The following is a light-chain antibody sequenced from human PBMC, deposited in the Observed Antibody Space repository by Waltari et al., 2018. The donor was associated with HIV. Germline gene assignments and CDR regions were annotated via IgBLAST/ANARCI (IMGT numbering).Light chain of an antibody. CDR3: LSYISSASPE. Sequence: QSALTQPASVSGSPGQSITISCTGTTSEFDKYKDVSWYQLHPGQAPKLIIFEVSFRPSGVSDRFSCSNSGTTSSLTISGLQAEDDAYYFCLSYISSASPEFGGGTKVTVL. CDR1: TSEFDKYKD. V-gene: IGLV2-14*01. CDR2: EVS. J-gene: IGLJ3*02.